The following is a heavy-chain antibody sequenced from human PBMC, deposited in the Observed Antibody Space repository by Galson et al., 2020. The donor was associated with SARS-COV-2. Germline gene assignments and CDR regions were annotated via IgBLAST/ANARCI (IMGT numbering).Heavy chain of an antibody. D-gene: IGHD6-25*01. V-gene: IGHV3-9*01. Sequence: GGSLRLSCEASGFKFDYFAMHWVRQVPGKGPEWVAGISWQRGSIDYADSVQGRFTISRDNANNSLFLQMNSLRPEDTALYYCAKDRDGSGWLRYYFDYWGPGTLVTVSS. CDR2: ISWQRGSI. CDR1: GFKFDYFA. J-gene: IGHJ4*02. CDR3: AKDRDGSGWLRYYFDY.